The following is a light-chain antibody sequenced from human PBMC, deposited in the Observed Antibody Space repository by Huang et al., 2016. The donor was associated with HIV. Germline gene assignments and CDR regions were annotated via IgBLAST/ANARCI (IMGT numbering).Light chain of an antibody. CDR3: QQLNSNPYT. CDR1: QNIGSW. J-gene: IGKJ2*01. CDR2: KAS. Sequence: DIQMTQSPSTLSASVGGRVTIICRASQNIGSWLAWYQQKPGKAPKLRIYKASTLQGGVPSRFSGSGSGTGFTLTIRSLQPDDFATYFCQQLNSNPYTFGQGTQVQIK. V-gene: IGKV1-5*03.